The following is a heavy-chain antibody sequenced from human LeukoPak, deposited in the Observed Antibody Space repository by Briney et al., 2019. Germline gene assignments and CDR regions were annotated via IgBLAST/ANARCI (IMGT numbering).Heavy chain of an antibody. V-gene: IGHV3-30-3*01. J-gene: IGHJ4*02. Sequence: PGGSLRLSCAASGFTFSSYAMHWVRQAPVKGLEWVAVISYDGSNKYYADSVKGRFTISRDNSKNTLYLQMNSLRAEDTAVYYCATLVEMATIVFVYWGQGTLVTVSS. CDR2: ISYDGSNK. D-gene: IGHD5-24*01. CDR1: GFTFSSYA. CDR3: ATLVEMATIVFVY.